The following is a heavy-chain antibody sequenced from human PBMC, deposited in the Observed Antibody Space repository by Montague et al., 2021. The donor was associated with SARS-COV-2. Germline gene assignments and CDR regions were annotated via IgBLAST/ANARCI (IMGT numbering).Heavy chain of an antibody. D-gene: IGHD2-2*01. CDR3: AEQSSGGYCSSSSCYVWFDP. Sequence: SETLSLTCTVSGGSISSSSYYWGWIRQPPGKGLEWIGSIHYSGSTYYNPSLKSRVTISVDTSKKHFSLKLSSVTAADTAVYFCAEQSSGGYCSSSSCYVWFDPWGQGTLVTVSS. J-gene: IGHJ5*02. CDR1: GGSISSSSYY. CDR2: IHYSGST. V-gene: IGHV4-39*01.